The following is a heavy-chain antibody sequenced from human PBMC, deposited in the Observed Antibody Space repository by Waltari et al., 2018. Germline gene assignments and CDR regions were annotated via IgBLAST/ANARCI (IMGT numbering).Heavy chain of an antibody. Sequence: EVQLLESGGGLVQPGGSLRLSCAASGFTFSSYAMSWVRQAPGKGLEWVSAISGSGGSTYYADSVKGRFTISRDNSKNTLYLQMNSLRAEDTAVYYCAKDRVTGNAPYWYFDLWGRGTLVTVSS. CDR1: GFTFSSYA. V-gene: IGHV3-23*01. CDR2: ISGSGGST. D-gene: IGHD1-20*01. CDR3: AKDRVTGNAPYWYFDL. J-gene: IGHJ2*01.